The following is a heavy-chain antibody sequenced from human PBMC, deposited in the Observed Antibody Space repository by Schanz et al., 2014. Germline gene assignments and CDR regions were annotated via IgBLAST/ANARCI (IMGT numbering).Heavy chain of an antibody. V-gene: IGHV3-48*01. J-gene: IGHJ1*01. Sequence: EGQLLESGGGLIQPGGSLRLSCAASGFTFSSYAMSWVRQAPGKGLEWLSYIDGKSTTVYYADSVKGRFTVSRDNARNSLYLHMNTLGAEDTAVYYCASGVHVSSLQKGLQFWGRGTLVIVSS. CDR1: GFTFSSYA. D-gene: IGHD3-10*01. CDR3: ASGVHVSSLQKGLQF. CDR2: IDGKSTTV.